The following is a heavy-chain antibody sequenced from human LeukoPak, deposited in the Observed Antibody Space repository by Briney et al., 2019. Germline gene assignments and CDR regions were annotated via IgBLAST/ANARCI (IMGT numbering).Heavy chain of an antibody. CDR3: STERDAYSNLYFDY. J-gene: IGHJ4*02. D-gene: IGHD4-4*01. CDR1: GFTFTNAW. Sequence: GGSLRLSCAASGFTFTNAWISWVRQAPGKGLEWVGRIRSKTDGGTTDYAAPVKGRFTISRDESKNILSLQMNSLKTEDTAVYYCSTERDAYSNLYFDYWGQGTLVTVSS. V-gene: IGHV3-15*01. CDR2: IRSKTDGGTT.